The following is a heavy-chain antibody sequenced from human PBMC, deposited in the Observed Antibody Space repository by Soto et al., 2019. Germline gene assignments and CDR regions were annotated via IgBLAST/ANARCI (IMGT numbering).Heavy chain of an antibody. CDR1: GYSFTTYG. CDR3: VRDLNGDFYY. D-gene: IGHD3-10*01. CDR2: INGYGHGA. J-gene: IGHJ4*02. Sequence: QVQLVQSGAEVRQPGASVKVSCKASGYSFTTYGMSWVRQDPGQGLEYMGWINGYGHGAKYVQRFQGRFYMTTDTSTNTVYMDLRSLTSDDTAVYYCVRDLNGDFYYWGQGTVVIVSP. V-gene: IGHV1-18*01.